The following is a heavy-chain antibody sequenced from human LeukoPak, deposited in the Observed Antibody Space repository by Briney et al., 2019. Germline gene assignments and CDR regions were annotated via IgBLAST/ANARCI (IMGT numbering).Heavy chain of an antibody. CDR3: AREGGYGTNDY. D-gene: IGHD5-12*01. Sequence: SETLSLTCTVSGGSISSYYWSWIRQPPGKGLEWIGYIYYSGSTNHNPSLKSRVTISVDTSKNQFSLKLSSVTAADTAVYYCAREGGYGTNDYWGQGTLVTVSS. V-gene: IGHV4-59*01. CDR2: IYYSGST. J-gene: IGHJ4*02. CDR1: GGSISSYY.